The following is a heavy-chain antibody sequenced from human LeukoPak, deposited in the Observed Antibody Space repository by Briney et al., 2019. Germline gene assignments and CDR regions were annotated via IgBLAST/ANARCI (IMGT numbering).Heavy chain of an antibody. CDR1: GGSFSGYY. V-gene: IGHV4-34*01. Sequence: SSETLSLTCAVYGGSFSGYYWSWIRQPPGKGLEWIGEINHSGSTNYNPSLKSRVTISVDTSKNQFSLKLSSVTAADTAEYYCACGGHYDSSGYPWGQGTLVTVSS. CDR2: INHSGST. J-gene: IGHJ4*02. CDR3: ACGGHYDSSGYP. D-gene: IGHD3-22*01.